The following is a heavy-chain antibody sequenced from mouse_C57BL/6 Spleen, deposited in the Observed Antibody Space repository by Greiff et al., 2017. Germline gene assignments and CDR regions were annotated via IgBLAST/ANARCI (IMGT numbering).Heavy chain of an antibody. D-gene: IGHD3-2*02. CDR3: TTEAAQATDY. CDR2: IDPENGDT. J-gene: IGHJ2*01. V-gene: IGHV14-4*01. CDR1: GFNIKDDY. Sequence: DVQLQESGAELVRPGASVKLSCTASGFNIKDDYMHWVKQRPEQGLEWIGWIDPENGDTEYASKFQGKATITADTSSNTAYLQLSSLTSEDTAVYYCTTEAAQATDYWGQGTTLTVSS.